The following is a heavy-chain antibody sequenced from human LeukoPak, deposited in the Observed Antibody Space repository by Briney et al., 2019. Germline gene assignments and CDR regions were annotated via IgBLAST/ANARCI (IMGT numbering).Heavy chain of an antibody. CDR1: GGYVSSSSYY. D-gene: IGHD3-9*01. Sequence: SETLSLTCTVSGGYVSSSSYYWGWIRQPPGKGLEWIGSIYYSGSTYYNPSLKSRVSISVDTSKNQFSLKLSSVTAADTAVYYCARGLHPEYYDILTGYYRTDAFDIWGQGTMVTVSS. CDR2: IYYSGST. V-gene: IGHV4-39*07. J-gene: IGHJ3*02. CDR3: ARGLHPEYYDILTGYYRTDAFDI.